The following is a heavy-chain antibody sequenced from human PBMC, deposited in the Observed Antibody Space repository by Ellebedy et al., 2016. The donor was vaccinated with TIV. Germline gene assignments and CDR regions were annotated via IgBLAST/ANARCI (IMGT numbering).Heavy chain of an antibody. V-gene: IGHV4-38-2*02. J-gene: IGHJ4*02. CDR3: ARDRTGTSFDY. D-gene: IGHD1-7*01. CDR1: GYSISSGYY. CDR2: IYHSGST. Sequence: GSLRLSCTVSGYSISSGYYWGWIRQPPGKGLEWIGSIYHSGSTYYNPSLKSRFTISVDTSKNQFSLKLRSVTAADTAVYYCARDRTGTSFDYWGQGTLVTVSS.